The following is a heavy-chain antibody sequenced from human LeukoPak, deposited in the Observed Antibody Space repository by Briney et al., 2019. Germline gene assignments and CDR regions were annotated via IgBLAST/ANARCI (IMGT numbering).Heavy chain of an antibody. CDR1: GGSMNSYY. D-gene: IGHD2-15*01. J-gene: IGHJ5*02. V-gene: IGHV4-59*01. CDR3: ARLGDLLGRELPLGSWFDP. CDR2: IYYSGST. Sequence: PSETLSLTCTVSGGSMNSYYWTWIRQPPGKGLEWIGYIYYSGSTHYNPSLKSRVTISVDTSKSQFSLKLSSVTAADTAVYYCARLGDLLGRELPLGSWFDPWGQGTLVTVSS.